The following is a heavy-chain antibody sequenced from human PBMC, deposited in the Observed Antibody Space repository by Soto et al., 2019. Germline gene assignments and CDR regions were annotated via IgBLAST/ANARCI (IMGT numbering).Heavy chain of an antibody. V-gene: IGHV5-51*01. Sequence: PGESLKISCEASGYTFTNYWIAWVRQMPGKGLEWVGVINPGDSTTTYSQSFQGQVTISADKSIRSAYLHWTSLKASDTAKYYCARRFCSGTTCRFNWFDPWGQGTLVTVSS. J-gene: IGHJ5*02. CDR1: GYTFTNYW. D-gene: IGHD2-15*01. CDR2: INPGDSTT. CDR3: ARRFCSGTTCRFNWFDP.